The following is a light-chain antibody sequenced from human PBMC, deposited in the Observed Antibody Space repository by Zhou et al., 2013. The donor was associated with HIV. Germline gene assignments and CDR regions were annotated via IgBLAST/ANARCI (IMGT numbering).Light chain of an antibody. CDR2: LGF. V-gene: IGKV2-28*01. Sequence: DIVMTQSPLSLPVTPGEPASISCRSSQSLLYRNGKNYLNWYLQKPGQSPQLLIYLGFNRASGVPDRFSGTGSGTNFTLKISGVEAEDVGIYYCMQSLQTPITFGQGTRLEIK. J-gene: IGKJ5*01. CDR1: QSLLYRNGKNY. CDR3: MQSLQTPIT.